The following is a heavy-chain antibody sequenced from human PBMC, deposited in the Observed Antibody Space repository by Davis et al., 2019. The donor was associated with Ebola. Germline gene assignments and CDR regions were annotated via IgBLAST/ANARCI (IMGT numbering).Heavy chain of an antibody. CDR2: INHSGST. Sequence: GSLRLSCAVYGGSFSGYYWSWIRQPPGKGLEWIGEINHSGSTNYNPSLKSRVTISVDTSKNQFSLKLTSVTAADTAVYYCARYNWNFGGFDPWGQGTLVIVSS. J-gene: IGHJ5*02. CDR3: ARYNWNFGGFDP. V-gene: IGHV4-34*01. CDR1: GGSFSGYY. D-gene: IGHD1-20*01.